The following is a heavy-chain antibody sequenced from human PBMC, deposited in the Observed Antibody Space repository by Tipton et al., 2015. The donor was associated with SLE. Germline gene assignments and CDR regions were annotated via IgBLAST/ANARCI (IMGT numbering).Heavy chain of an antibody. Sequence: SLRLSCAASGFTFSSYAMSWVRQAPGKGLEWVSSISSSSRYIYHADSAKGRFTITRDNSKNMLYLQMDNLRPEDTAVYYCATRQGSGWYQSFDYWGQGSLVTVSS. CDR1: GFTFSSYA. CDR2: ISSSSRYI. CDR3: ATRQGSGWYQSFDY. V-gene: IGHV3-21*01. D-gene: IGHD6-19*01. J-gene: IGHJ4*02.